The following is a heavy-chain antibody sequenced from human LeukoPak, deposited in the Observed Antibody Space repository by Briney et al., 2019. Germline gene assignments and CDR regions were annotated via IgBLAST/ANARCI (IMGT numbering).Heavy chain of an antibody. J-gene: IGHJ3*02. CDR1: GFTFSSYA. Sequence: SGGSLRLSCSASGFTFSSYAMSWVRQPPGKGLEWGSAICGSGGSTYYADSVKGRFTISRDNSQNTLYLQMNSLRAEDTAVYYCAKELYSLDAFDIWGQGTMVPVSS. CDR2: ICGSGGST. D-gene: IGHD2-8*01. CDR3: AKELYSLDAFDI. V-gene: IGHV3-23*01.